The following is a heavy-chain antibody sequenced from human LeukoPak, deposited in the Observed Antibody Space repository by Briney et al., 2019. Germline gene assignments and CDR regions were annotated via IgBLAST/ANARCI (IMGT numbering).Heavy chain of an antibody. J-gene: IGHJ4*02. CDR1: GGSFSGYY. V-gene: IGHV4-34*01. CDR3: ARGYYDSSGYIV. Sequence: SETLSLTCAVYGGSFSGYYWSWIRQPPGKGLEWIGEINHSGSTNYNPSLQSRVTISVDTSKNQFSLKLSSVTAADTAVYYCARGYYDSSGYIVWGQGTLVTVSS. CDR2: INHSGST. D-gene: IGHD3-22*01.